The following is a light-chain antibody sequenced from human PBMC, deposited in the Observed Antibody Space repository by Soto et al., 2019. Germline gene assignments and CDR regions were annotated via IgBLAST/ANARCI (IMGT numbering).Light chain of an antibody. J-gene: IGKJ4*01. V-gene: IGKV1-8*01. CDR2: TAS. CDR3: QQYYTYPLT. CDR1: QGINSS. Sequence: AIRVTQSPSSLSASTGDRVTITCRASQGINSSLAWYQQKPGQAPRLLIYTASTLQSGVPSRFSGSGSETDFTLTISCLHSEDFATYYCQQYYTYPLTFGGGP.